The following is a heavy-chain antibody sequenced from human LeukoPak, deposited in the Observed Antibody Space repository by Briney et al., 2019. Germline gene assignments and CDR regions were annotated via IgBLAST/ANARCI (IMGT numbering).Heavy chain of an antibody. V-gene: IGHV4-59*08. CDR3: ARMAGYYYGSGRIDY. CDR2: IYYSGST. CDR1: GGSISSYY. J-gene: IGHJ4*02. D-gene: IGHD3-10*01. Sequence: SETLSLTCTVSGGSISSYYWSWIRQPPGKGLEWIGYIYYSGSTNYNPSLKSRVTISVDTSKNQFSLKLSSVTAADTAVYYCARMAGYYYGSGRIDYWGQGTLVTVSS.